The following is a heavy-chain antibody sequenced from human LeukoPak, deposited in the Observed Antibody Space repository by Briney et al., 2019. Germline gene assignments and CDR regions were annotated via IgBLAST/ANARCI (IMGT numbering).Heavy chain of an antibody. J-gene: IGHJ4*02. D-gene: IGHD6-13*01. CDR1: GGSFSSYY. V-gene: IGHV4-34*10. CDR3: ARYSSSWSRDY. Sequence: PSETLSLTCAVYGGSFSSYYWTWIRQPPGKGLEWIGEINHSGSTNYNPSLKSRVTMSVDTSKNQFSLKLSSVTAADTAVYYCARYSSSWSRDYWGQGTLVTVSS. CDR2: INHSGST.